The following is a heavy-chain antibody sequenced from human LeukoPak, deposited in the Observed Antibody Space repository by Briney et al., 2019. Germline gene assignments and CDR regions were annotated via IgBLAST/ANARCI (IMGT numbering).Heavy chain of an antibody. Sequence: PSETLSLTCAVYGGSFSGYYWSWIRQPPGKGLEWIGEINHSGSTNYNPSLKSRVTISVDTSKNQFSLKLSSVTAADTAVYYCARTFQGYYYYGMDVWGQGTTVTVSS. D-gene: IGHD3-16*01. CDR1: GGSFSGYY. CDR2: INHSGST. V-gene: IGHV4-34*01. CDR3: ARTFQGYYYYGMDV. J-gene: IGHJ6*02.